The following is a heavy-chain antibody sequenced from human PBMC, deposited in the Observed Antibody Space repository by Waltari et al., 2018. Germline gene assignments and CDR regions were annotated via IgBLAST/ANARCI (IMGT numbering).Heavy chain of an antibody. V-gene: IGHV3-30*02. J-gene: IGHJ5*02. Sequence: QVYLVESGGGVVQPGDSLRLSCESSGFTFSIYGIHWVRQAPGKGLEGGAFTRFDGINKHYADSVRGRFTISRDNSKNTLNLEMNSLRAEDTAVYYCAKAHFYESSGHIEHWGQGTLVTVSS. CDR3: AKAHFYESSGHIEH. CDR2: TRFDGINK. D-gene: IGHD3-22*01. CDR1: GFTFSIYG.